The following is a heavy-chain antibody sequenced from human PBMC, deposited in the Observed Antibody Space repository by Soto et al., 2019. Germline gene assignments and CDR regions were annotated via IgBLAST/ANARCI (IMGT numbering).Heavy chain of an antibody. J-gene: IGHJ4*02. CDR3: ARVSYYDSSGYYSFDY. CDR2: IYYSGST. V-gene: IGHV4-30-4*01. Sequence: SETLSLICTVSGGSISSGDYYWSWIRQPPGKGLEWIGYIYYSGSTYYNPSLKSRVTISVDTSKNQFSLKLSSVTAADTAVYYCARVSYYDSSGYYSFDYWGQGXLVTVTS. CDR1: GGSISSGDYY. D-gene: IGHD3-22*01.